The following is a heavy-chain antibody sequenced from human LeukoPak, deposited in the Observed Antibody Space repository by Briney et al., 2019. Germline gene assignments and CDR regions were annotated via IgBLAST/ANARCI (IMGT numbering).Heavy chain of an antibody. V-gene: IGHV4-39*01. Sequence: ASETLSLTCTVSGDSITNDNYHWGWIRQPPGKGLEWIATTSYSGSTYYNPSLKSRVTISVDTSKTQFSLKLNSVTAADTAMYYYARRIQTAGGWFDTWGHGTLVTISS. J-gene: IGHJ5*01. CDR2: TSYSGST. CDR1: GDSITNDNYH. CDR3: ARRIQTAGGWFDT. D-gene: IGHD2-8*02.